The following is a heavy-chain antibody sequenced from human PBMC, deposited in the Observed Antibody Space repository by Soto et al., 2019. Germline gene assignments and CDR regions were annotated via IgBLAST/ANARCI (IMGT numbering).Heavy chain of an antibody. CDR2: INHSGST. J-gene: IGHJ6*02. CDR1: GGSFSGYY. Sequence: SETLSLTCAVYGGSFSGYYWSWIRHPPGKGLEWIGEINHSGSTNYNPSLKSRVTISVDTSKNQFSLKLSSVTAADTAVYYCARLPPTTVTTPYYYYYYGMDVWGQGTTVTVSS. CDR3: ARLPPTTVTTPYYYYYYGMDV. D-gene: IGHD4-4*01. V-gene: IGHV4-34*01.